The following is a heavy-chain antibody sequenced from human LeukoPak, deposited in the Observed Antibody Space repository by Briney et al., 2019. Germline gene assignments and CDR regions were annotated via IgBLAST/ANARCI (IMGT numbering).Heavy chain of an antibody. CDR2: MNPNSGNT. J-gene: IGHJ3*02. Sequence: ASVKVSCKASGYTFTSYDINWALQAPGQGLGWMGWMNPNSGNTDYAQKFQGRVTITRNTSISTAYMELSSLRSEDTAVYYCARGRINTGIVGATTPRAFDIWGQGTMVTVSS. D-gene: IGHD1-26*01. V-gene: IGHV1-8*03. CDR1: GYTFTSYD. CDR3: ARGRINTGIVGATTPRAFDI.